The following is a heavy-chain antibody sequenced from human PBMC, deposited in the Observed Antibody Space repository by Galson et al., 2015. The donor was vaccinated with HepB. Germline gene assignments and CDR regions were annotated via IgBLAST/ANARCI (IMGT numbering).Heavy chain of an antibody. D-gene: IGHD2-2*01. V-gene: IGHV4-39*01. CDR2: IHYRGST. CDR1: GASISSSSYY. CDR3: ARGDPRYCSSTSCYSSWFDP. J-gene: IGHJ5*02. Sequence: ETLSLTCTVSGASISSSSYYWGWIRQPPGKGLEWIGSIHYRGSTYYNPPLKSRVTISVGTSENQFSLKLRSVAAADTAVYYCARGDPRYCSSTSCYSSWFDPWGQGTLVTVSS.